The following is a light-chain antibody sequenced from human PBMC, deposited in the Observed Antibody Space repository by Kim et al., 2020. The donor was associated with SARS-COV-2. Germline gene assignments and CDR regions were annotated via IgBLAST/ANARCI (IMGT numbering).Light chain of an antibody. CDR3: AAWDDSLSGSWV. Sequence: QSVTLSCSSSSANIGSNYVYWYQQLPGTAPKLLIYRNNQRPSGVPDRFSGSKSGTSASLAISGLRSEDEADYYCAAWDDSLSGSWVFGGGTQLTVL. J-gene: IGLJ3*02. CDR2: RNN. V-gene: IGLV1-47*01. CDR1: SANIGSNY.